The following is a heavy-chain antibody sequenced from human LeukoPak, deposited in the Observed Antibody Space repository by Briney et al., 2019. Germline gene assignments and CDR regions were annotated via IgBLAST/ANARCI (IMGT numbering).Heavy chain of an antibody. Sequence: SETLSLTCTVSGGSISSYYWSWIRQPPGKGLEWIGYIYYSGSTNYNPSLKSRVTISVDSSKNQFSLKLSSVTAADTAVYYCARTTEGGYTYDYFYFYYMDVWGKGTTVTISS. D-gene: IGHD5-18*01. V-gene: IGHV4-59*01. CDR1: GGSISSYY. CDR3: ARTTEGGYTYDYFYFYYMDV. CDR2: IYYSGST. J-gene: IGHJ6*03.